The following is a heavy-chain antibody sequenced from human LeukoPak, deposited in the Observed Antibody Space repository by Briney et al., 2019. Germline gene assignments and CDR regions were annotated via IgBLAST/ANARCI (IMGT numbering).Heavy chain of an antibody. V-gene: IGHV3-48*01. CDR3: ARDGDSSSWYNWFDP. CDR2: ISGSSSI. CDR1: GFSFSSYS. D-gene: IGHD6-13*01. Sequence: GGSLRLSCTASGFSFSSYSMNWVRQAPGKGLEWVSYISGSSSIYYADSVKGRFTISRDNAKNSLYLQMNSLRAEDTAVYYCARDGDSSSWYNWFDPWGQGTLVTVSS. J-gene: IGHJ5*02.